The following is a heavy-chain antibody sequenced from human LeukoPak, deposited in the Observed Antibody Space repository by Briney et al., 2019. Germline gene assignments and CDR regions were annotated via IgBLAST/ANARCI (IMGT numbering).Heavy chain of an antibody. J-gene: IGHJ5*02. D-gene: IGHD3-3*01. CDR2: INPNSGGS. CDR1: GYTFTGYY. V-gene: IGHV1-2*02. Sequence: SVKVSCKASGYTFTGYYMHWVRQAPGQGLEWMGWINPNSGGSNYAQKFQGRVTMTRDTSISTAYMELSRLRSDDTAVYYCARGEPPVLRFLEWLLENNWFDPWGQGTLVTVCS. CDR3: ARGEPPVLRFLEWLLENNWFDP.